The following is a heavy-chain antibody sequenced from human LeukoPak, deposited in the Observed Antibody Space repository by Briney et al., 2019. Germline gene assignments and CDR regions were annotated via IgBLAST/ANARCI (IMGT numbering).Heavy chain of an antibody. J-gene: IGHJ4*02. D-gene: IGHD5-18*01. CDR2: IYYSGST. CDR3: ARLPHGDTVMVPDY. CDR1: GGSISSSSYY. Sequence: SETLSLTCTVSGGSISSSSYYWGWIRQPPGKGLEWIGSIYYSGSTYYNPSLKSRVTISVDTSKNQFSLKLSSVTAADTAVYYCARLPHGDTVMVPDYWGKGPLVPVSS. V-gene: IGHV4-39*01.